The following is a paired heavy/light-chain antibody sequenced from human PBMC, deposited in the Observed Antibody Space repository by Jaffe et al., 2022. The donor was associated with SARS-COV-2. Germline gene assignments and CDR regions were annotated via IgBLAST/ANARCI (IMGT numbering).Light chain of an antibody. CDR3: GTWDSSLSAFV. J-gene: IGLJ1*01. CDR1: SSNIGNNY. CDR2: ENN. V-gene: IGLV1-51*02. Sequence: QSVLTQPPSVSAAPGQKVTISCSGSSSNIGNNYVSWYQQLPGTAPKLLIYENNKRPSGIPDRFSGSKSGTSATLGITGLQTGDEADYYCGTWDSSLSAFVFGTGTKVTVL.
Heavy chain of an antibody. Sequence: EVQLVESGGGLVKPGGSLRLSCAASGFTFSNAWMSWVRQAPGKGLEWVGRIKSKTDGGTTDYAAPVKGRFTISRDDSKNTLYLQMNSLKTEDTAVYYCTTDRGIAAAGWELGGNYYYYYMDVWGKGTTVTVSS. CDR2: IKSKTDGGTT. J-gene: IGHJ6*03. D-gene: IGHD6-13*01. V-gene: IGHV3-15*01. CDR3: TTDRGIAAAGWELGGNYYYYYMDV. CDR1: GFTFSNAW.